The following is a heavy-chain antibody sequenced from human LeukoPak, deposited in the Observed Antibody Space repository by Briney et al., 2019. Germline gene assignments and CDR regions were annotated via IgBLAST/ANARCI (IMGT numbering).Heavy chain of an antibody. D-gene: IGHD1-7*01. J-gene: IGHJ4*02. CDR2: INAGNGNT. Sequence: GASVKVSCKASGYTFTSYAMHWVRQAPGQRLEWMGWINAGNGNTKYSQKFQGRVTITRDTSASTAYMELSSLRSEDTAVYYCARDRNNWNSQAAFDYWGQGTLVTVSS. CDR1: GYTFTSYA. CDR3: ARDRNNWNSQAAFDY. V-gene: IGHV1-3*01.